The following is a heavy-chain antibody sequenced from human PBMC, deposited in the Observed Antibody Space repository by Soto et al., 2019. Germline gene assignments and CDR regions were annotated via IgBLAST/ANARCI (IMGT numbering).Heavy chain of an antibody. J-gene: IGHJ5*02. Sequence: EVQLVDSGGGLVHPGGSLRLSCAASGFIFTNYWMSWVRQAPGKGLEWVANIKQDGNEKYYVDSVKGRFTISRDNAKNAVYLQMNSLRAEDTAVYYCARERGGYYDSSGYYYVGWFDPWGQGTLVTVSS. CDR2: IKQDGNEK. V-gene: IGHV3-7*01. D-gene: IGHD3-22*01. CDR3: ARERGGYYDSSGYYYVGWFDP. CDR1: GFIFTNYW.